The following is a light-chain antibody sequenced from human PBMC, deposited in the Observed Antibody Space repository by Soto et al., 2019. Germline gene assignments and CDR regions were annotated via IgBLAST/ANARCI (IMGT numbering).Light chain of an antibody. V-gene: IGKV1-5*03. CDR2: KAS. Sequence: DIQMTQSPSTLSASVGDRVTITCRASHSISSWLAWYQQKPGKAPTLLIYKASSLESGVPSRFRGSGSGTEFTLTISSLQPDDFATYYCQQYNSYWTFGQGTKVDIK. CDR3: QQYNSYWT. CDR1: HSISSW. J-gene: IGKJ1*01.